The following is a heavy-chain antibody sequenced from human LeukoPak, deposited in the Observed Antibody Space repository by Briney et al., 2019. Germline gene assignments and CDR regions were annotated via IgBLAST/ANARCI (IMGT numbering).Heavy chain of an antibody. CDR1: GYTFTANY. V-gene: IGHV1-2*02. D-gene: IGHD5-24*01. CDR2: LNPNSGGS. J-gene: IGHJ4*02. Sequence: ASVKVSFKASGYTFTANYIHCVRQAPGQGLEWMGWLNPNSGGSNYAQRFQGRVTMSRDSSISTTYMELSRLRSDETTVYFCARGLDGYNADYWGQGTLVTVSS. CDR3: ARGLDGYNADY.